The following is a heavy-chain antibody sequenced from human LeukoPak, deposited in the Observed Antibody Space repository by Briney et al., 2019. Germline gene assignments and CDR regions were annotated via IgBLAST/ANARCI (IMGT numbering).Heavy chain of an antibody. V-gene: IGHV4-59*11. D-gene: IGHD1-26*01. CDR1: GGSIRSHY. Sequence: SETLSLTCSVSGGSIRSHYWNWIRQPPGKGLEWLGHIYYTGSTYYNPSLKSRVTISVDTSKSQFSLRLSSVTAADTAVYYCARERWEGGSFVMGFDYWGQGALVTVSS. CDR2: IYYTGST. J-gene: IGHJ4*02. CDR3: ARERWEGGSFVMGFDY.